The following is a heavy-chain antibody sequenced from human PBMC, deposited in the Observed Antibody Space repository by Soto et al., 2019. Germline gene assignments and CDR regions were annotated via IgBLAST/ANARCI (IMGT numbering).Heavy chain of an antibody. V-gene: IGHV1-18*03. D-gene: IGHD3-10*01. CDR1: GYSFTGLG. J-gene: IGHJ5*02. CDR3: ARVEVLLWFGDLRSNGFDP. Sequence: QVQLVQSGAEVKKPGASVKVSCKASGYSFTGLGISWVRQAPGQGLEWMGWINTYNGNTNYAQKFQGRVTMTTDTSSNTAYMELRSLRSDDMAVYYCARVEVLLWFGDLRSNGFDPWGPGTLVIVSS. CDR2: INTYNGNT.